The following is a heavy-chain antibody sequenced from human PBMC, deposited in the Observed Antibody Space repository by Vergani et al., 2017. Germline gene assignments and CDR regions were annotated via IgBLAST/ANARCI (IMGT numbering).Heavy chain of an antibody. J-gene: IGHJ4*02. CDR1: GFTFSSYG. V-gene: IGHV3-30*02. Sequence: QVQLVESGGGVVQPGGSLRLSCAASGFTFSSYGMHWVRQAPGKGLEWVAFIRYDGSNKYCADSVEGRFTISRDNSKNTLYLQMNSLRAEDTAVYYCAKAVTYYYGSGSPHDYWGQGTLVTVSS. CDR2: IRYDGSNK. D-gene: IGHD3-10*01. CDR3: AKAVTYYYGSGSPHDY.